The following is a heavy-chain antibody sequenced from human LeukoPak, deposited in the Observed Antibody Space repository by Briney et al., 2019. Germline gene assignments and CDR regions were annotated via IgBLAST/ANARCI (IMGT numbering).Heavy chain of an antibody. CDR2: ISSSSSYI. Sequence: GGSLRLSCAASGFAFSSYSMNWVRQAPGKGLEWVSSISSSSSYIYYADSVKGRFTISRDNAKNSLYLQMNSLRAEDTAVYYCARDHIVGATGVPRYWGQGTLVTVSS. V-gene: IGHV3-21*01. CDR1: GFAFSSYS. CDR3: ARDHIVGATGVPRY. J-gene: IGHJ4*02. D-gene: IGHD1-26*01.